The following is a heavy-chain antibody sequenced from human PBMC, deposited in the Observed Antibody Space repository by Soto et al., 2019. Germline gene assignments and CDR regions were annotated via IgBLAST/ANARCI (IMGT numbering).Heavy chain of an antibody. CDR3: ARDGDSHAFDI. CDR2: IYYSGST. CDR1: GGSISSGDYY. J-gene: IGHJ3*02. V-gene: IGHV4-30-4*01. Sequence: QVQLQESGPGLVKPSQTLSLTCTVSGGSISSGDYYWSWIRQPPGKGLEWIGYIYYSGSTYYNPSLKTRATISVDTSTNQFSLKLSSVTAADTAVYYCARDGDSHAFDIWGQGTMVTVSS. D-gene: IGHD4-17*01.